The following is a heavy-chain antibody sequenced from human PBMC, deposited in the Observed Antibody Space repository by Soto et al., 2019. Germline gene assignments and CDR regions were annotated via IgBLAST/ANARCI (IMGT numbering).Heavy chain of an antibody. CDR3: ARDQRILAGLYYYYGMDV. D-gene: IGHD6-19*01. V-gene: IGHV3-30-3*01. J-gene: IGHJ6*02. Sequence: QVQLVESGGGVVQPGRSLRLPCAASGFTFSSYAMHWVRQAPGKGLEWVAVISYDGSNKYYADSVKGRFTISRDNSKNTLYLQMNSLRAEDTAVYYCARDQRILAGLYYYYGMDVWGQGTTVTVSS. CDR1: GFTFSSYA. CDR2: ISYDGSNK.